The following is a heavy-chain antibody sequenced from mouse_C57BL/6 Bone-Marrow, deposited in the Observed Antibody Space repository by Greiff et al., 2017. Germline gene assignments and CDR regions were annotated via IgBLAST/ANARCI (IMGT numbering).Heavy chain of an antibody. J-gene: IGHJ2*01. D-gene: IGHD1-2*01. CDR3: TRSLLYYATNY. CDR2: IDPEDGET. V-gene: IGHV14-2*01. CDR1: GFNIKDYY. Sequence: EVQLQQSGAELVKPGASVKLSCTASGFNIKDYYIHWVKQRTEQGLEWIGKIDPEDGETKYAPKFKDKATITADTSSNTAYMQLSSLTSEDTAVYYCTRSLLYYATNYWGQGTTLTVSS.